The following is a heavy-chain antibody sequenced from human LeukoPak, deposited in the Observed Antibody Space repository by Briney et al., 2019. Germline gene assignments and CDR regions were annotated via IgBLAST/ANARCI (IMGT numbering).Heavy chain of an antibody. CDR2: IHYDGARS. CDR1: GFSFSGYG. J-gene: IGHJ1*01. CDR3: AKGPIYGSGSSADFQH. V-gene: IGHV3-30*02. Sequence: TGGSLRLSCAASGFSFSGYGMHWVRQAPGKGLEWVAFIHYDGARSYYADSVKGRFTISRDNSRNTLYLQMNSLRPEDTAVYYCAKGPIYGSGSSADFQHWGQGTLVTVSS. D-gene: IGHD3-10*01.